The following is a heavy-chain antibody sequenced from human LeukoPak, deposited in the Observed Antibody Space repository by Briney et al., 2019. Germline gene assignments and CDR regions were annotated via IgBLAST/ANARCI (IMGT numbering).Heavy chain of an antibody. CDR1: GFTFGDYV. CDR3: TTGSATGTGSGY. V-gene: IGHV3-49*04. J-gene: IGHJ4*02. Sequence: GGSLRLSCTASGFTFGDYVMSWVRQAPGKGLEWVGFIRSKPYGGTTEYAASVKGRFIISRDDSKTIAYLQMNSLKSEDTTVYYCTTGSATGTGSGYWGQGTLVTVSS. CDR2: IRSKPYGGTT. D-gene: IGHD6-13*01.